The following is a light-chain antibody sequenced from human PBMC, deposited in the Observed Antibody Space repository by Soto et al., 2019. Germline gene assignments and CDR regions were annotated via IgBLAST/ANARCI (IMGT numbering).Light chain of an antibody. CDR1: QAVSTW. CDR3: QQSNSFPRT. CDR2: AAS. J-gene: IGKJ4*01. V-gene: IGKV1-12*01. Sequence: DIQMTQSPSFVSASVGDSVTITCQASQAVSTWLAWYQQKPGGAPRLLIYAASTLQSGVPSRFSGSGSGTDFTLTIRSLQPEDFATYYCQQSNSFPRTFGGGTKVDIK.